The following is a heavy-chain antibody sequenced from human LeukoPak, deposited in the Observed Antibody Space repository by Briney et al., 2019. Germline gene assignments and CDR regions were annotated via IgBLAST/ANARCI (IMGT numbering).Heavy chain of an antibody. CDR2: ICYSGTT. CDR3: ARKIDYGDYHFDF. V-gene: IGHV4-31*03. Sequence: PSETLSLTCTVSGGSINTGDYYWSWIRQHPGKGLEWIGYICYSGTTYYNPSLKSRVTISIDTSKNQFSLKVNSVTAADTAVYYCARKIDYGDYHFDFWGQGTLVTVSS. D-gene: IGHD4-17*01. CDR1: GGSINTGDYY. J-gene: IGHJ4*02.